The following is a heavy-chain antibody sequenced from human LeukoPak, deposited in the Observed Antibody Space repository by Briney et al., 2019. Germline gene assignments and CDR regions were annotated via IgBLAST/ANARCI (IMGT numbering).Heavy chain of an antibody. V-gene: IGHV2-70*11. CDR3: ARIRQPSSSWYVTDY. Sequence: KSGPTLVNPTQTLTLTCTFSGFSLSTSGVCASWIRQPPGKALEWLARINGDDDKYYNTSLRTRLTISKDTSKNQVVLTMTNMDPVDTATYYCARIRQPSSSWYVTDYWGQGTLVTVSS. CDR1: GFSLSTSGVC. D-gene: IGHD6-13*01. CDR2: INGDDDK. J-gene: IGHJ4*02.